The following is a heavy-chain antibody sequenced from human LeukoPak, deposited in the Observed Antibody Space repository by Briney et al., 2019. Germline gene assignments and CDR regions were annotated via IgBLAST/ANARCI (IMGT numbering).Heavy chain of an antibody. Sequence: ASVKVSCKASGYTFTGYYIHWVRQAPGQGLEWMGRINPNSGGTNYAQKFQGRVTMARDTSISTAYMELSSLRSDDTAVYYCARDVGQGWFDPWGQGTLVTVSS. D-gene: IGHD2-15*01. V-gene: IGHV1-2*06. J-gene: IGHJ5*02. CDR2: INPNSGGT. CDR3: ARDVGQGWFDP. CDR1: GYTFTGYY.